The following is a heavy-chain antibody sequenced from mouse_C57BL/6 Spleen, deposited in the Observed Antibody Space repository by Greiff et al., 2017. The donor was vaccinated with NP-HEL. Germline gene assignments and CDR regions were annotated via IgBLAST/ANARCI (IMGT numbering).Heavy chain of an antibody. Sequence: EVMLVESEGGLVQPGSSMKLSCTASGFTFSDYYMAWVRQVPERGLAWVANINYVGSSTYYLDSLKSRFIISRDNAKNILYLQMSSLKSEDSATYYCARSLYDYYGYWGQGTTLTVSS. CDR1: GFTFSDYY. J-gene: IGHJ2*01. CDR3: ARSLYDYYGY. V-gene: IGHV5-16*01. CDR2: INYVGSST. D-gene: IGHD2-3*01.